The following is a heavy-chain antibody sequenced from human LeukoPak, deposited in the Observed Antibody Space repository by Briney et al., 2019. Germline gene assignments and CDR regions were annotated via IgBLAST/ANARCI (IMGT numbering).Heavy chain of an antibody. Sequence: SGTLSPTCAVSGASISSSYWWSWVRQPPGKGLEWIGEIYQSGSTNYNPSLKSRVTISVDESQNQFSLNLSSVTAADTAVYYCARVGDSGTYYAFDYWGQGTLVTVPS. D-gene: IGHD1-26*01. CDR3: ARVGDSGTYYAFDY. CDR2: IYQSGST. J-gene: IGHJ4*01. V-gene: IGHV4-4*02. CDR1: GASISSSYW.